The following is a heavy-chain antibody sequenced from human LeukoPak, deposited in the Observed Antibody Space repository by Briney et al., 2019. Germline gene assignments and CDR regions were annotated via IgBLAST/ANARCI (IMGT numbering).Heavy chain of an antibody. V-gene: IGHV4-31*03. J-gene: IGHJ4*02. Sequence: SETLSLTCTVSGDSISSGGYYWSWIRQHPGKGLEWIGYIYYSGSTYYNPSLKSRVTISVDTSKNQFSLKLSSVTAADTAVYYCARALTGTYYFDCWGQGTLVTVSS. CDR3: ARALTGTYYFDC. CDR1: GDSISSGGYY. CDR2: IYYSGST. D-gene: IGHD1-20*01.